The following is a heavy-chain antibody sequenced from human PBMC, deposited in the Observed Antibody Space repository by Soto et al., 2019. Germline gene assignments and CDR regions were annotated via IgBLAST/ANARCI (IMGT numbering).Heavy chain of an antibody. Sequence: GGALRPSCKAAGFTSRSYAMSWVRHTPGKGLEWFSSISGSGDKTYYADSGRGRFTFARDNSMNTLYLQMRRLRVEDTAVYYCAKEWTPIRAFGSWGKGTLVPAS. CDR3: AKEWTPIRAFGS. V-gene: IGHV3-23*01. CDR2: ISGSGDKT. CDR1: GFTSRSYA. D-gene: IGHD5-12*01. J-gene: IGHJ4*02.